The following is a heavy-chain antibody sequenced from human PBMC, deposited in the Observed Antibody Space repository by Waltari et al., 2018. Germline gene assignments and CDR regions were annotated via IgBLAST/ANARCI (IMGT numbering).Heavy chain of an antibody. CDR3: TKDVPYTGGGAVRY. CDR2: IKSKPSGGTP. J-gene: IGHJ4*02. Sequence: EVQLAESGGGLVKPGGSLRLSCAAAGFTFIAAWLPWVRQAPGKGLEWVGHIKSKPSGGTPDYAAPVKGRFSISRDDSKNTIYLQMNSLKTEDTAIYYCTKDVPYTGGGAVRYWGQGTLVTVSS. D-gene: IGHD6-19*01. V-gene: IGHV3-15*01. CDR1: GFTFIAAW.